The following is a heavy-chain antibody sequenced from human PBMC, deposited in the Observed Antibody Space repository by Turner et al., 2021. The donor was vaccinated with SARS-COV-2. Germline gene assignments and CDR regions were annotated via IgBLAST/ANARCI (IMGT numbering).Heavy chain of an antibody. CDR3: ARWNDYGGNGYYYYGMDV. CDR2: INAGNGNT. J-gene: IGHJ6*02. CDR1: GYTFTSYA. V-gene: IGHV1-3*01. D-gene: IGHD4-17*01. Sequence: QVQLVQSGAEVKKPGASVKVSCKASGYTFTSYAMHWVRQAPGQRLEWMGWINAGNGNTKYSQKFQGRVTITRDTSASTAYMELSSLRSEDTAVYDCARWNDYGGNGYYYYGMDVWGQGTTVTVSS.